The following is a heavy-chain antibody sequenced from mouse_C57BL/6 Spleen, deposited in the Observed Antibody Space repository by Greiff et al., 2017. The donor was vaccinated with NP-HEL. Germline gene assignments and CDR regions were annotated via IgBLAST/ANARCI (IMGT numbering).Heavy chain of an antibody. Sequence: VQLQQSGPGLVQPSQSLSITCTVSGFSLTSYGVHWVRQSPGKGLEWLGVIWRGGSTDYNAAFMSRLSITKDNSKSQVFFKMNSLQADDTVIYYCAKTGGYDGYAMDYWGQGTSVTVSS. V-gene: IGHV2-5*01. CDR2: IWRGGST. CDR1: GFSLTSYG. J-gene: IGHJ4*01. D-gene: IGHD2-2*01. CDR3: AKTGGYDGYAMDY.